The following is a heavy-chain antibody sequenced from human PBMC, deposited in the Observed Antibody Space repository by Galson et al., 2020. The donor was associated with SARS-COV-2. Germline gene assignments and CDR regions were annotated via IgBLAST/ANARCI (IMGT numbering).Heavy chain of an antibody. J-gene: IGHJ6*02. CDR1: GYTFSGYY. CDR2: INPESGDT. Sequence: GESLKISCKASGYTFSGYYMHWVRQAPGQGLEWMGWINPESGDTNYAPRFQGRVTMTRDTSISTAYMDLRRLRSDDTAVYYCARGNYFGSGSYRVYYFAMGVWGQGTKVTVSS. V-gene: IGHV1-2*02. CDR3: ARGNYFGSGSYRVYYFAMGV. D-gene: IGHD3-10*01.